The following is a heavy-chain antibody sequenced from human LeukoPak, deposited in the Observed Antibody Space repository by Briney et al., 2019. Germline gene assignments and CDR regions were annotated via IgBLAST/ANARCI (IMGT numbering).Heavy chain of an antibody. J-gene: IGHJ4*02. V-gene: IGHV3-7*01. CDR2: IKQDGSDK. CDR3: ARDSVTSETYYDFWSGNFDY. D-gene: IGHD3-3*01. Sequence: GGSLRLSCVASGFNFSIYWMSWVRQAPGKGLEWVANIKQDGSDKYYVDSVKGRFTISKDNAKNSLYLQMNSLRAEDTAVYYCARDSVTSETYYDFWSGNFDYWGQGTLVTVSS. CDR1: GFNFSIYW.